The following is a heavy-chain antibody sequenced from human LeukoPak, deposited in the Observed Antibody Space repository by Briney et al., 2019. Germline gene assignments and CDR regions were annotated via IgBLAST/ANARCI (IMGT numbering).Heavy chain of an antibody. CDR2: IIPIFGTA. CDR1: GDTFSSYA. D-gene: IGHD6-19*01. J-gene: IGHJ4*02. Sequence: GASVKVSCKASGDTFSSYAISWVRQAPGQGLEWMGGIIPIFGTANYAQKFQGRVTITADESTSTAYMELSSLRSEDTAVYYCARVGYSSGRGSFDYWGQGTLVTVSS. CDR3: ARVGYSSGRGSFDY. V-gene: IGHV1-69*13.